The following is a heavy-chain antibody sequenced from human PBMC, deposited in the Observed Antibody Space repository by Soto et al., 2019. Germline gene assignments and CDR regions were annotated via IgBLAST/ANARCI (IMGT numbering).Heavy chain of an antibody. CDR3: ARHKVHYDFWSGYTS. V-gene: IGHV4-39*01. CDR1: GGSISSSSYY. CDR2: IYYSGST. Sequence: LEPLSLSCTVSGGSISSSSYYWGWIRQPPGKGLEWIGSIYYSGSTYYNPSLKSRVTISVDTSKNQFSLKLSSVTAADTAVYYFARHKVHYDFWSGYTSWGQGTLVTSPQ. J-gene: IGHJ5*02. D-gene: IGHD3-3*01.